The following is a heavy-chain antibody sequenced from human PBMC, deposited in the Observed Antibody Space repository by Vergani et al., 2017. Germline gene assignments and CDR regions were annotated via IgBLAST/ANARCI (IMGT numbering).Heavy chain of an antibody. J-gene: IGHJ2*01. V-gene: IGHV4-61*02. Sequence: QVQLQESGPGLVKPSQTLSLTCTVSGGSISSGSYYWSWTRQPAGKGLEWIGRIYTSGSTNYNPSLKSRVTISVDTSKNQFSLKLSSVTAADTAVYYCARRNFDWYFDRWGRGTLVTVSS. CDR2: IYTSGST. CDR1: GGSISSGSYY. D-gene: IGHD2/OR15-2a*01. CDR3: ARRNFDWYFDR.